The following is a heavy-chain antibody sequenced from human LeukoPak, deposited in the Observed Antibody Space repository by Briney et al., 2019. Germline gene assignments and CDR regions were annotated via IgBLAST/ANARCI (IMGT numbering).Heavy chain of an antibody. D-gene: IGHD2-21*02. J-gene: IGHJ6*03. V-gene: IGHV3-23*01. CDR2: LSGSGTTA. Sequence: PGGSLRLSCTASGFTFSRYAMSWVRQAPGKGLEWVSVLSGSGTTAHYADSVKGRFAISRDNSRNAVFLEMNSLRLEDTAAYYCAKGGGDTPYYYFYMDVWGKGRTVTVSS. CDR3: AKGGGDTPYYYFYMDV. CDR1: GFTFSRYA.